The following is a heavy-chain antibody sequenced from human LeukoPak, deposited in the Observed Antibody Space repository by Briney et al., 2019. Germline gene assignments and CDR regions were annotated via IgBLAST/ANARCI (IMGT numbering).Heavy chain of an antibody. D-gene: IGHD6-19*01. CDR1: GGSISSSSYY. CDR3: ASQVPPYSSGSSYMDV. Sequence: SETLSLTCTVSGGSISSSSYYWGWIRQPPGKGLEWIGSIYYSGSTYYNPSLKSRVTISVDTSKNQFSLKLSSVTAADTAVYYCASQVPPYSSGSSYMDVWGKGTTVTVSS. J-gene: IGHJ6*03. V-gene: IGHV4-39*07. CDR2: IYYSGST.